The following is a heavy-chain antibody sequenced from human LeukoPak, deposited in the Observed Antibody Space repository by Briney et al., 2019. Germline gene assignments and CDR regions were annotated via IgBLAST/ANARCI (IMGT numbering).Heavy chain of an antibody. V-gene: IGHV3-23*01. D-gene: IGHD1-26*01. Sequence: GGSLRLSCTASGFTFSTNAMSWVRQAPGKGLEWISGISGSGASTYYADSVTGRFTISRDNSRNTLYLQMNSLRGDDTAVYYCAKDVGKWESLHFFDYWGQGTLVTVSS. CDR3: AKDVGKWESLHFFDY. CDR1: GFTFSTNA. CDR2: ISGSGAST. J-gene: IGHJ4*02.